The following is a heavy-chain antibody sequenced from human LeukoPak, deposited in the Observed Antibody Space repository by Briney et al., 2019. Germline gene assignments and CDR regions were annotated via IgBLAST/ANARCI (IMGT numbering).Heavy chain of an antibody. Sequence: GGSLRLSCAASGLVFDDYGMTWVRQAPGKGLEWVSTINWNGDSTTYADSVKGRFTISRDNSKNILYLQMNSLGAEDTAVYYCAKGSYTSSSRGLDYWGQGTLVTVSS. CDR3: AKGSYTSSSRGLDY. J-gene: IGHJ4*02. V-gene: IGHV3-20*04. CDR1: GLVFDDYG. CDR2: INWNGDST. D-gene: IGHD6-6*01.